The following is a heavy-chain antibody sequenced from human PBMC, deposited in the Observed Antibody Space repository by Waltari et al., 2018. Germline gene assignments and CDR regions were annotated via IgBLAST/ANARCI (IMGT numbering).Heavy chain of an antibody. J-gene: IGHJ5*02. V-gene: IGHV3-15*01. CDR2: IKSQSDGGTR. Sequence: EVQFVESGGGLVKPGGSLRLSCTASGFPFRNAGMSWVRQAPGKGPEWVGRIKSQSDGGTRDYAAPVKGRFSISREDSKNLMFLQMNSLTIEDTAVYYCTTDPLGPWGQGTLVTVSS. CDR1: GFPFRNAG. CDR3: TTDPLGP.